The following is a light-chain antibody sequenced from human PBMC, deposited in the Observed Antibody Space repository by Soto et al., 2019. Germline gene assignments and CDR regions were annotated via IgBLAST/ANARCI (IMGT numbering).Light chain of an antibody. V-gene: IGLV2-14*01. Sequence: QSALTQPASVSGSPGQSITISCSGTTSDVGGYDYVSWYQQHPGKVPKLMIYGVSIRPSGVSNRFSGSKSGNSASLTISGLQAEDEADYYCSSYTSGSTLVVFGGGTKLTVL. CDR3: SSYTSGSTLVV. CDR1: TSDVGGYDY. J-gene: IGLJ2*01. CDR2: GVS.